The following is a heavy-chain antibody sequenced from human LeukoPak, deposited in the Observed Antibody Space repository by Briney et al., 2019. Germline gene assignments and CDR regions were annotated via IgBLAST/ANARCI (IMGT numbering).Heavy chain of an antibody. D-gene: IGHD6-19*01. V-gene: IGHV4-59*01. Sequence: SETLSLTCTVSGGSISSYYWSWIRQPPGKGLEWIGYIYYSGSTNYNPSLRSRVTISVDTSKNQFSLKLSSVTAADTAVYYCARTAVAGTIDYWGRGTLVTVSS. J-gene: IGHJ4*02. CDR2: IYYSGST. CDR1: GGSISSYY. CDR3: ARTAVAGTIDY.